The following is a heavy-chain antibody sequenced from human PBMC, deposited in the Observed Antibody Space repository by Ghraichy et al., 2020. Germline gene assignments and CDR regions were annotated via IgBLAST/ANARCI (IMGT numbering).Heavy chain of an antibody. V-gene: IGHV4-59*01. J-gene: IGHJ4*02. CDR1: GDSISDYF. Sequence: SETLSLTCTVSGDSISDYFWSWIRQPPGKGLEWIGYIYYSGDTNYNPSLKSRVTISVDTSKNQFSLRLNSVTPPDTAMYYCARGAAGLPDFWGQGTLVTVSS. CDR2: IYYSGDT. CDR3: ARGAAGLPDF. D-gene: IGHD6-13*01.